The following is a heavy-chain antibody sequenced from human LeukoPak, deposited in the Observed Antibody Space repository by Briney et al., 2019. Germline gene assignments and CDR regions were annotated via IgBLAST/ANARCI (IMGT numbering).Heavy chain of an antibody. D-gene: IGHD3-22*01. Sequence: SETLSLTCTVSGGSISSYYWSWIRQPPGKGLEWIGYIYYSGSTNYNPSLKSRVTISVDTSKNQFSLKLSSVTAADTAVYYCARANYYDSSGYYGPDAFDIWGQGTMVTVSS. J-gene: IGHJ3*02. CDR2: IYYSGST. CDR1: GGSISSYY. CDR3: ARANYYDSSGYYGPDAFDI. V-gene: IGHV4-59*01.